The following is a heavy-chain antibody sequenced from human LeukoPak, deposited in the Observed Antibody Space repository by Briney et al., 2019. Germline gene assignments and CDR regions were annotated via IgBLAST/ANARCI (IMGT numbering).Heavy chain of an antibody. CDR2: IGRDGGTL. Sequence: GGSLRLSCAASIVSGLRFSDYNMNWLRQAPGKGLEWISYIGRDGGTLYADSVRGRFTTARDKSKNSLLLQMDGLRVEDTAVYHCVVEVVVTTTMGPNRIDYWGQGIPVTVST. CDR3: VVEVVVTTTMGPNRIDY. J-gene: IGHJ4*02. CDR1: GLRFSDYN. D-gene: IGHD2-21*02. V-gene: IGHV3-11*04.